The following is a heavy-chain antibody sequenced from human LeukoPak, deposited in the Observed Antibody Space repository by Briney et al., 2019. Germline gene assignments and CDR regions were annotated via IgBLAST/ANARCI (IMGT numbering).Heavy chain of an antibody. V-gene: IGHV1-18*04. J-gene: IGHJ6*03. CDR2: ISGYNGNT. D-gene: IGHD4-23*01. CDR3: ARVVRGGPRYYTDV. Sequence: ASVKVSCKASGYTFISYGISWVRQAPGQGLEWMGWISGYNGNTNYGRKVQGRVNMTADTSTSIAYMELGSLRSDDTAVYYCARVVRGGPRYYTDVWGEGTTVTISS. CDR1: GYTFISYG.